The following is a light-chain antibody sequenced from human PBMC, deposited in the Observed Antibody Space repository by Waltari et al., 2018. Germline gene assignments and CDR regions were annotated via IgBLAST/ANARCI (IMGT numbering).Light chain of an antibody. Sequence: IVMTQSPATLSVSPGERATLPCRASQSITPNLAWFQEKPGQAPRLLIYGASTRATGVPARFSGSGSGTYFTLVISSLQSEDFAVYYCQQYDKWLRYSFGQGTKLEIK. CDR1: QSITPN. V-gene: IGKV3-15*01. J-gene: IGKJ2*01. CDR2: GAS. CDR3: QQYDKWLRYS.